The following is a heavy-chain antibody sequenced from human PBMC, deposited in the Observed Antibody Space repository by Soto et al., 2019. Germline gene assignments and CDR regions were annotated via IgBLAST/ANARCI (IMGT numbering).Heavy chain of an antibody. D-gene: IGHD2-15*01. J-gene: IGHJ4*02. CDR2: FIPNLGIA. Sequence: QVQLVQSGAEVKKPGSSVKVSCKASGGTFSSYTISWVRQAPGQGLEWMGRFIPNLGIANYTQKFQGRVTITAEKSTNTAYMELSSLRSEDTAVYYCASQLGYCSGGSCYRLDYCGQGTLFTVFS. CDR1: GGTFSSYT. V-gene: IGHV1-69*02. CDR3: ASQLGYCSGGSCYRLDY.